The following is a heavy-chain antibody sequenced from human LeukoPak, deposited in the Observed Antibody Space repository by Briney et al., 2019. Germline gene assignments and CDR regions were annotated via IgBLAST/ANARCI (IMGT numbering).Heavy chain of an antibody. Sequence: PSETLSLTCTVSGGSISSGGYYWSWIRQYPGKGLEWIGYIYYSGSTYYNPSLKSRVTISVDTSKNQFSLKLSSVTAADTAVYYCARERVVTAIPTHYYYYGMDVWGQGTTVTVSS. D-gene: IGHD2-21*02. CDR1: GGSISSGGYY. J-gene: IGHJ6*02. CDR2: IYYSGST. V-gene: IGHV4-31*03. CDR3: ARERVVTAIPTHYYYYGMDV.